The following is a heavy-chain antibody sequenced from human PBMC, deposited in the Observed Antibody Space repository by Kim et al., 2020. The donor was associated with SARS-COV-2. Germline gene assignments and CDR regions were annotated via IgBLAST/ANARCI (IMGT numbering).Heavy chain of an antibody. Sequence: KGRFTIPRDNAKNCLYLQMNSLRAEDTALYYCARAPKYMTTAYYYYGMDVWGQGTTVTVSS. V-gene: IGHV3-7*04. J-gene: IGHJ6*02. CDR3: ARAPKYMTTAYYYYGMDV. D-gene: IGHD4-4*01.